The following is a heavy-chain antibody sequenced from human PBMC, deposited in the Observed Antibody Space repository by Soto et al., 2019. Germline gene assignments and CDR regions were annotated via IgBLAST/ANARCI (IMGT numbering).Heavy chain of an antibody. J-gene: IGHJ6*02. D-gene: IGHD2-2*01. V-gene: IGHV3-30*03. CDR2: ISYDGSNK. Sequence: PGGSLRLSCAASGFTFSSYGMHWVRQAPGKGLEWVAVISYDGSNKYYADSVKGRFTISRDNSKNTLYLQMNSLRAEDTAVYYCARVPAAERARYITHPYYYYYGMDVWGQGTTVTVSS. CDR1: GFTFSSYG. CDR3: ARVPAAERARYITHPYYYYYGMDV.